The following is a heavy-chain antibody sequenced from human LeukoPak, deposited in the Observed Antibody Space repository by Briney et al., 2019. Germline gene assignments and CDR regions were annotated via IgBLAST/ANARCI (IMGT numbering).Heavy chain of an antibody. CDR1: GFTFSSYA. J-gene: IGHJ4*02. Sequence: GGSLRLSCAASGFTFSSYAMSWVRQAPGKGLEWVSGISGSGDNTYYADSMKGRFTIPRDNSKNTLYVQVNSLGTEDTAAYYCAKGSYYDSSGSFYFDYWGQGTLVTVSS. D-gene: IGHD3-22*01. CDR3: AKGSYYDSSGSFYFDY. V-gene: IGHV3-23*01. CDR2: ISGSGDNT.